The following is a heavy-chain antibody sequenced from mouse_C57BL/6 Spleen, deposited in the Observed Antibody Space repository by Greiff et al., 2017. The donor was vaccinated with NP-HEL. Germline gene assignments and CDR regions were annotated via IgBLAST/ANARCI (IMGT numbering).Heavy chain of an antibody. CDR2: IDPETGGT. Sequence: QVQLKESGAELVRPGASVTLSCKASGYTFTDYEMHWVKQTPVHGLEWIGAIDPETGGTAYNQKFKGKAILTADKSSSTAYMELRSLTSEDSAVYYCSRSSGYGAMDYWGQGTSVTVSS. J-gene: IGHJ4*01. D-gene: IGHD3-2*02. CDR1: GYTFTDYE. CDR3: SRSSGYGAMDY. V-gene: IGHV1-15*01.